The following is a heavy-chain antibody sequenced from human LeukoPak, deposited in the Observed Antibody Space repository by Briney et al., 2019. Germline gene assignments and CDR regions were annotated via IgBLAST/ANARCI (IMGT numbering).Heavy chain of an antibody. CDR1: GFTFGDYA. CDR3: TRGREDYYGSGSYFPPSAASY. V-gene: IGHV3-49*03. J-gene: IGHJ4*02. D-gene: IGHD3-10*01. Sequence: PGGSLRLFCTASGFTFGDYAMSWFRQAPGKGLEWVGFIRSKAYGGTTEYAESVKGRFTISRDDSKSIAYLQMNSLKTEDTAVYYCTRGREDYYGSGSYFPPSAASYWGQGTLVTVSS. CDR2: IRSKAYGGTT.